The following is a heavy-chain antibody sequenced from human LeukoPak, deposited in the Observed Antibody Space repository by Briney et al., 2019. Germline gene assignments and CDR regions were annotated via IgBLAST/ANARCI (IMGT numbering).Heavy chain of an antibody. CDR1: GFTFSSYA. J-gene: IGHJ4*02. V-gene: IGHV3-53*01. D-gene: IGHD1-26*01. CDR2: IYSGGNT. Sequence: GGSLRLSCAASGFTFSSYAMSWVRQAPGKGLEWVSVIYSGGNTYYADSVKGRFTISRDNSKNTLYLQMNGLRAEDAAVYYCARLGRVNYFDYWGQGTLVTVSS. CDR3: ARLGRVNYFDY.